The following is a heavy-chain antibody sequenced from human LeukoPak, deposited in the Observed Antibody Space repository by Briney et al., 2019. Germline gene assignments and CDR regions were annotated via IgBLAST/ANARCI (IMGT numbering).Heavy chain of an antibody. J-gene: IGHJ4*02. D-gene: IGHD3-10*01. Sequence: GGSLRLSCAASRFTFSTYTMHWVRQAPDKGLEWVAVILNDGTTKYYAGSVKGRFTISRDNSKNTLYLQMNSLRAEDTAVYYCARIKGRFGEHGVDYWGQGTLVTVSS. CDR1: RFTFSTYT. V-gene: IGHV3-30*04. CDR3: ARIKGRFGEHGVDY. CDR2: ILNDGTTK.